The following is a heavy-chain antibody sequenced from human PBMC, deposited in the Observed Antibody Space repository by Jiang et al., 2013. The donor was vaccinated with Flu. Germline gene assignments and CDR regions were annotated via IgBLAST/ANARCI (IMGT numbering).Heavy chain of an antibody. Sequence: SLKISCKGSGYSFTSYWIGWVRQMPGKGLEWMGIIYPGDSDTRYSPSFQGQVTISADKSISTAYLQWSSLKASDTAMYYCARQNCSSTSCFDAFDIWGQGTMVTVSS. J-gene: IGHJ3*02. CDR2: IYPGDSDT. V-gene: IGHV5-51*01. CDR1: GYSFTSYW. D-gene: IGHD2-2*01. CDR3: ARQNCSSTSCFDAFDI.